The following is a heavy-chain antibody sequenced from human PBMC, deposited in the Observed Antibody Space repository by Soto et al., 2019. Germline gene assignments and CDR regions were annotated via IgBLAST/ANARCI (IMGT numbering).Heavy chain of an antibody. CDR2: ISAYNGNT. J-gene: IGHJ4*02. D-gene: IGHD3-3*01. CDR1: GYTFTSYG. Sequence: ASVKVSCKASGYTFTSYGISWVRQAPGQGLEWMGWISAYNGNTNYAQKLQGRVTMTTDTSTSTAYMELRSLRSDDTAVYYCARVNYDFWRGYHFDYWGQGTLVTVSS. V-gene: IGHV1-18*01. CDR3: ARVNYDFWRGYHFDY.